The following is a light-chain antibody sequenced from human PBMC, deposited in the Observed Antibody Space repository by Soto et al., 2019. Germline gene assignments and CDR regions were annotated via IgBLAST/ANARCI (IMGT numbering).Light chain of an antibody. CDR3: QQYNNRWT. J-gene: IGKJ1*01. V-gene: IGKV1-5*03. CDR2: KAS. Sequence: DIQMTQSPSTLSASVGERVTITCRASQSISVWLAWFQQKPGNAPKLLIYKASTLEGGVPSRCSGSGSGTEFTLTISSLQPDDSAYYYCQQYNNRWTFGQGTKVEI. CDR1: QSISVW.